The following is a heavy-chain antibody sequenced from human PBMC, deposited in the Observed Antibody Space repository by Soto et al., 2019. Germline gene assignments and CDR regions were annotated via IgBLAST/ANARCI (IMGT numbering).Heavy chain of an antibody. J-gene: IGHJ4*02. CDR3: ARRATLPLYGDYAGFVDY. CDR1: GYSFTSYW. V-gene: IGHV5-51*01. CDR2: IYPGDSDT. D-gene: IGHD4-17*01. Sequence: GESLKISCKGSGYSFTSYWIGWVRQMPWKGLEWMGIIYPGDSDTRYSPSFQGQVTISADKSISTAYLQWSSLKASDTAMYYCARRATLPLYGDYAGFVDYWGQGTLVTVSS.